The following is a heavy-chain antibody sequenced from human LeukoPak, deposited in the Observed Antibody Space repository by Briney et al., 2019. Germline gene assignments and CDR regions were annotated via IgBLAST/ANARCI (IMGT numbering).Heavy chain of an antibody. D-gene: IGHD2-2*01. J-gene: IGHJ6*02. CDR2: SSSSSSYI. CDR3: ARDWGYCSSTSCYLGTYYYYYGMDV. V-gene: IGHV3-21*01. CDR1: GFTFSSYS. Sequence: GGSLRLSCAASGFTFSSYSMNWVRQAPGKGLEWVSSSSSSSSYIYYADSVKGRFTISRDNAKNSLYLQMNSLRAEDTAVYYCARDWGYCSSTSCYLGTYYYYYGMDVWGQGTTVTVSS.